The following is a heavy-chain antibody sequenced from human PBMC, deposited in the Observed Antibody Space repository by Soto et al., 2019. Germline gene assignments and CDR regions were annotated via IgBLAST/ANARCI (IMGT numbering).Heavy chain of an antibody. CDR1: GFTFSSCS. CDR3: AKDFHPAAVTVFDF. CDR2: ISSSGGST. J-gene: IGHJ4*02. Sequence: LRLSCAASGFTFSSCSMSWVRQAPGKGLEWVSGISSSGGSTFYADSVKGRFTISRDNSRNTLNLQMNSLRAEDTAVYYCAKDFHPAAVTVFDFWGQGTLVTVSS. D-gene: IGHD4-17*01. V-gene: IGHV3-23*01.